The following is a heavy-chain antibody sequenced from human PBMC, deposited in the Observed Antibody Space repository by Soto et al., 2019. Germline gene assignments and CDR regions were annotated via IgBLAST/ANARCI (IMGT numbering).Heavy chain of an antibody. CDR3: ARGSLYCSSTSCYARWFDP. CDR2: INHSGST. CDR1: GGSFSGYY. V-gene: IGHV4-34*01. D-gene: IGHD2-2*01. Sequence: PSETLSLTCAVYGGSFSGYYWSWIRQPPGKGLEWIGEINHSGSTNYNPSLKSRVTISVDTSKNQFSLKLSSVTAADTAVYYCARGSLYCSSTSCYARWFDPWGQGTLVTVSS. J-gene: IGHJ5*02.